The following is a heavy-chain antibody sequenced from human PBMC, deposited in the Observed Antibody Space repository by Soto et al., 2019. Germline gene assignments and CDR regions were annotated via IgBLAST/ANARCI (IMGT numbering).Heavy chain of an antibody. D-gene: IGHD2-15*01. V-gene: IGHV1-18*01. J-gene: IGHJ6*02. CDR1: GYSFNTYG. CDR3: ARGQGEYCSGGSCYANYFYHGMDV. CDR2: ITAYNGQT. Sequence: QVQLVQYGAEVKKPGASVKVSCTASGYSFNTYGITCVRQTPGQGLEWRGCITAYNGQTNYAQKVQHRVTMTTDISTSTAYRELRSLRSDDTAVYYCARGQGEYCSGGSCYANYFYHGMDVWGQVTTVTVSS.